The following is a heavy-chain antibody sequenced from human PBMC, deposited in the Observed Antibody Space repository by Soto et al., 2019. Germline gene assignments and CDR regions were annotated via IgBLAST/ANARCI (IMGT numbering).Heavy chain of an antibody. D-gene: IGHD2-15*01. Sequence: SETLSLTCAFSGASITTYYWSWIRQPPGKGLEWIGYISYSGSTDYNPSLKSRVTISFDASKNQISLQVRSATAADAAVYYCARDLKEYCSDGKCNWFDPWGQGTLVTVSS. J-gene: IGHJ5*02. CDR3: ARDLKEYCSDGKCNWFDP. CDR1: GASITTYY. CDR2: ISYSGST. V-gene: IGHV4-59*01.